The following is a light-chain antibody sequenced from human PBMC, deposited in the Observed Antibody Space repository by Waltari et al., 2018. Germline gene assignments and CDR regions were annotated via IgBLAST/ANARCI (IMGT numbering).Light chain of an antibody. CDR2: DAS. Sequence: EIVLTQSPGTPSLSPGERATLPCRASQSVSRTLAWYQQKPGQAPRLLIYDASTWATGIPDRFSGSGSGTDFSLTISRLEPEDFAVYYCQKYGTLPATFGQGTKVQIK. V-gene: IGKV3-20*01. J-gene: IGKJ1*01. CDR3: QKYGTLPAT. CDR1: QSVSRT.